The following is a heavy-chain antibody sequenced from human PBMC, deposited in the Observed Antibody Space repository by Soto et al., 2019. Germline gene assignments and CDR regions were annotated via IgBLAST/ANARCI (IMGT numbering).Heavy chain of an antibody. CDR2: INPNSGGT. CDR3: AGVRGYSSGWTFDY. D-gene: IGHD6-19*01. CDR1: GYTFTGYY. V-gene: IGHV1-2*02. Sequence: QVQLVQSGAEVKKPGASVKVSCKASGYTFTGYYMHWVRQAPGQGLEWMGWINPNSGGTNYAQKFQGRVTRARDTSISTAYMELSRLRSDDTAVYYCAGVRGYSSGWTFDYWGQGTLVTVSS. J-gene: IGHJ4*02.